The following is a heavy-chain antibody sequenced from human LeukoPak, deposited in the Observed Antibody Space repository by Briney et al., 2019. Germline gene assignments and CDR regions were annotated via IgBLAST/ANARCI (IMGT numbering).Heavy chain of an antibody. D-gene: IGHD3-22*01. CDR2: IKQDGSEK. CDR3: ARVYPPPNYYDSSGPFDY. Sequence: PGGSLRLSCAASGFTFSSYEMNWVRQAPGKGLEWVANIKQDGSEKYYVDSVKGRFTISRDNAKNSLYLQMNSLRAEDTAVYYCARVYPPPNYYDSSGPFDYWGQGTLVTVSS. J-gene: IGHJ4*02. V-gene: IGHV3-7*01. CDR1: GFTFSSYE.